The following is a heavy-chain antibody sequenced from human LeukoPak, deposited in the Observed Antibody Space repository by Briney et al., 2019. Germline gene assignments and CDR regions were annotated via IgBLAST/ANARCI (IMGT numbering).Heavy chain of an antibody. D-gene: IGHD1-1*01. CDR3: ARANDGDYSDY. CDR2: ISSSSSYI. Sequence: GGSLKLSCAASGFTFSSYSMNWVRQAPGKGLEWVSSISSSSSYIYYADSVKGRFTISRDNAKNSLYLQMNSLRAEDTAVYYCARANDGDYSDYWGQGTLVTVSS. J-gene: IGHJ4*02. V-gene: IGHV3-21*01. CDR1: GFTFSSYS.